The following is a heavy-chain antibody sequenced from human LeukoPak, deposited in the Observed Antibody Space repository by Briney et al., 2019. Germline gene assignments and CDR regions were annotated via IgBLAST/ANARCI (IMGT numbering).Heavy chain of an antibody. CDR1: GGSISSSSYY. CDR3: ARGDLTNISPRATFDF. V-gene: IGHV4-39*07. CDR2: IYYSGST. D-gene: IGHD1-26*01. Sequence: SETLSLTCTVSGGSISSSSYYWGWIRQPPGKGLEWIGSIYYSGSTYYNPSLKSRVTISVDTSKNQFSLKLTSVTAADTAVYYCARGDLTNISPRATFDFWGQGTLVTVSS. J-gene: IGHJ4*02.